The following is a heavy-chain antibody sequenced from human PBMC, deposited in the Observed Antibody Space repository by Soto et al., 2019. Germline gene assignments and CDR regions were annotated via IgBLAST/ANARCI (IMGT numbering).Heavy chain of an antibody. CDR2: ISSSGGRT. D-gene: IGHD3-22*01. Sequence: GGSLRLSCAASGFTFSSYAMSWVRQAPGKGLEWVSAISSSGGRTHYADSVKGRFTISRDNSKNTLYLQMNSLRAEDTAVYYCAKSPYDSSGYYFFDYWGQGTLVTVSS. J-gene: IGHJ4*02. CDR3: AKSPYDSSGYYFFDY. V-gene: IGHV3-23*01. CDR1: GFTFSSYA.